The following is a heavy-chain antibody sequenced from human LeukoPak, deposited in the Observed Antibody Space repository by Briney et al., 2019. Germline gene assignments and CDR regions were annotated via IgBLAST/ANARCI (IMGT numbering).Heavy chain of an antibody. D-gene: IGHD6-6*01. Sequence: PGGSLRLSCAASGFTFYTYAMTWVRQTPGGGLEWVSSIGGPLNDIHYSNKVKGRFAISRDNAMNSLHLQMSSLRVEDTAVYYCARDWRYTSSPQYYFGIDVWGQGSTVTVSS. CDR3: ARDWRYTSSPQYYFGIDV. CDR2: IGGPLNDI. J-gene: IGHJ6*02. V-gene: IGHV3-21*01. CDR1: GFTFYTYA.